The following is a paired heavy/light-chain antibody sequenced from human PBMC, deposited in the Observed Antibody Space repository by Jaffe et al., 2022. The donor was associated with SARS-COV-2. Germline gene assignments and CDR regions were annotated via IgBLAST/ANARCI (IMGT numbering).Light chain of an antibody. V-gene: IGLV1-51*01. Sequence: QSVLTQPPSVSAAPGQKVTISCSGSSSNIGKNYVTWYQQLPGAAPKLLIYDNNKRPSGIPDRFSGSKSGTSATLGITGLQTGDEADYYCSTWDTDLSARVFGGGTKVTVL. CDR2: DNN. J-gene: IGLJ3*02. CDR1: SSNIGKNY. CDR3: STWDTDLSARV.
Heavy chain of an antibody. D-gene: IGHD4-17*01. Sequence: QVQLVQSGAEVKKPGASVKVSCKASGYTFSSYDFNWVRQATGQGLEWMGWLNPNTGNTGYAQKFQGRVTMTRNPSMGTVYMELSSLTSEDTAVYYCVRCGGNYNDYWPYWGQGTLVTVSS. J-gene: IGHJ4*02. CDR2: LNPNTGNT. CDR1: GYTFSSYD. V-gene: IGHV1-8*01. CDR3: VRCGGNYNDYWPY.